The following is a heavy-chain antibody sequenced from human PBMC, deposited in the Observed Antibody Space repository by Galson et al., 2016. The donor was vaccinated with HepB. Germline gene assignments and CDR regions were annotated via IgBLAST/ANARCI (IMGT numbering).Heavy chain of an antibody. D-gene: IGHD1-14*01. CDR3: ARAGMLGRGMDV. Sequence: CAISGDSVYNNGAAWVWIRQSPSRGLEWLGRTFYRSTWENHYTGSVRNRITISPDTSRNQLSLHLNSVTPEDTAVYYCARAGMLGRGMDVWGQGTTVTVSS. CDR1: GDSVYNNGAA. V-gene: IGHV6-1*01. J-gene: IGHJ6*02. CDR2: TFYRSTWEN.